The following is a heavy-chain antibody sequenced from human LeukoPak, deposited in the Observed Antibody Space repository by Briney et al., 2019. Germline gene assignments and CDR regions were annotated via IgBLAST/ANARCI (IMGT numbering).Heavy chain of an antibody. J-gene: IGHJ4*02. CDR3: AKDHSSSWYPMNYFDY. Sequence: GGSLRLSCAASGFTFSSYSMNWVRQAPGKGLEWVSYISSSSSTIYYADSVKGRFTISRDNSKNTLYLQMNSLRAEDTAVYYCAKDHSSSWYPMNYFDYWGQGTLVTVSS. CDR2: ISSSSSTI. V-gene: IGHV3-48*01. CDR1: GFTFSSYS. D-gene: IGHD6-13*01.